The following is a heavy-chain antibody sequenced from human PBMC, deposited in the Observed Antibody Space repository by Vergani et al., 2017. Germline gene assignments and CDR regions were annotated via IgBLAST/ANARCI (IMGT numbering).Heavy chain of an antibody. V-gene: IGHV3-23*01. CDR2: ISGSGGST. Sequence: EVQLLESGGGLVQPGGSLRLSCAASGFTFSSYAMSWVRQAPGKGLEWVSAISGSGGSTNYADSVKGRFTISRDNSKNTLYLQMNSLRAEDTAVYYCAKLPASIAAAGASHVFWGQGSLVTVSS. CDR3: AKLPASIAAAGASHVF. D-gene: IGHD6-13*01. J-gene: IGHJ4*02. CDR1: GFTFSSYA.